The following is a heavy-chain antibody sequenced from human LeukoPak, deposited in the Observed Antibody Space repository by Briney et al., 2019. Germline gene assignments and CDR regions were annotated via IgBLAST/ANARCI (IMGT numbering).Heavy chain of an antibody. CDR3: ASYYYDSSGYYYDY. V-gene: IGHV4-59*08. CDR2: IYYSGST. D-gene: IGHD3-22*01. CDR1: GGSTSSYY. J-gene: IGHJ4*02. Sequence: PSETLSLTCTVSGGSTSSYYWSWIRQPPGKGLEWIGYIYYSGSTNYNPSLKSRVTISVDTSKNQFSLKLSSVTAADTAVYYCASYYYDSSGYYYDYWGQGTLVTVSS.